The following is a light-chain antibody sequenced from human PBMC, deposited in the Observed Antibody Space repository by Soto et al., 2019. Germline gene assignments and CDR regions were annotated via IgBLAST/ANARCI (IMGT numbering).Light chain of an antibody. CDR1: QGISSA. Sequence: AIHLTQSPSSLSASVGDRVTITCRASQGISSALAWCQQKPGKPPKLLLYDASSLESGVPSRFSGSGSGTDFTLTISSLQPEDYATYYCQQFNIYPITFGQGTRMEIK. J-gene: IGKJ5*01. CDR2: DAS. V-gene: IGKV1-13*02. CDR3: QQFNIYPIT.